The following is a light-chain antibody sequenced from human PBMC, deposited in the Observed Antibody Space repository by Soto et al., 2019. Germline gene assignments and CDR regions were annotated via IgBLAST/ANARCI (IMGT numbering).Light chain of an antibody. V-gene: IGKV1-39*01. CDR2: LTS. CDR1: RNIGNY. CDR3: QQSYSTPYS. J-gene: IGKJ2*01. Sequence: DIQMTQSPSSLSASVGDRVTITCQASRNIGNYLNWYQQKPESAPKLLIYLTSSLQSGVPSRFSGSGSGTDFTLTISSLQPEDFATYYCQQSYSTPYSFGQGTKLEIK.